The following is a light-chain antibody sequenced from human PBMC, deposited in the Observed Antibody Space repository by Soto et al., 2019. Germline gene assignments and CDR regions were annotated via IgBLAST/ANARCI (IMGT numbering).Light chain of an antibody. CDR1: QSVYVN. J-gene: IGKJ3*01. CDR2: GAS. CDR3: QQYSGSPFT. V-gene: IGKV3-20*01. Sequence: EIVLTQSPGTLSLSPGEGATLSCRASQSVYVNLAWYQQKPGQSPRLLIYGASTRATDILDRFSGSGSDTDFALTISRLEPEDFAVYYCQQYSGSPFTFGPGTKVNIK.